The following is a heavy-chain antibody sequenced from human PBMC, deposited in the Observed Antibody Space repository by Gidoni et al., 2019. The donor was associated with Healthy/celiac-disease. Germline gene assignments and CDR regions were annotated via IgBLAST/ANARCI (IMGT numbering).Heavy chain of an antibody. CDR2: ISSSSSYI. Sequence: EVQLVESGGGLVKPGGSLRLSGAASGFTFSSYSMNWVRQAPGKGLEWVSSISSSSSYIYYADSVKGRFTISRDNAKNSLYLQMNSLRAEDTAVYYCAREGGYSYGYGYWGQGTLVTVSS. CDR1: GFTFSSYS. J-gene: IGHJ4*02. V-gene: IGHV3-21*01. CDR3: AREGGYSYGYGY. D-gene: IGHD5-18*01.